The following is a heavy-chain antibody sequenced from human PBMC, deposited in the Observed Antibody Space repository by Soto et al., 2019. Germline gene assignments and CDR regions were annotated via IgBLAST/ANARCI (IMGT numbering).Heavy chain of an antibody. CDR3: ARALKRLPTAPGTDDR. V-gene: IGHV4-30-2*05. Sequence: SETLSLTCAVSGGSISSGGYSWSWIRQPPGKGLEWIGYIYHSGSTYYNPSLKSRVSISIDTSNNQFSLNVRSVTAADTAVYYCARALKRLPTAPGTDDRWGQGTLVTVSS. CDR1: GGSISSGGYS. D-gene: IGHD1-26*01. CDR2: IYHSGST. J-gene: IGHJ4*02.